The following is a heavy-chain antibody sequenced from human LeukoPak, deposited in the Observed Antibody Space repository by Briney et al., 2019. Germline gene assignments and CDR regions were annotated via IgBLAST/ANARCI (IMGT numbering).Heavy chain of an antibody. Sequence: PGGSLRLSCAASGFTFSDYYMSWVRQAPGKGLEWVSAISGSGGSTYYADSVKGRFTISRDNSKNTLYLQMNSLRAEDTAVYYCAKDLSHYYDSSGYYPDAFDIWGQGTMVTASS. CDR2: ISGSGGST. J-gene: IGHJ3*02. V-gene: IGHV3-23*01. CDR1: GFTFSDYY. D-gene: IGHD3-22*01. CDR3: AKDLSHYYDSSGYYPDAFDI.